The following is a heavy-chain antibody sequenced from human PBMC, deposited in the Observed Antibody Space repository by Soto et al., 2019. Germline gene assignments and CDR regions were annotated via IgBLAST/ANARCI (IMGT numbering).Heavy chain of an antibody. Sequence: QLQLQESGPGLVKPSETLSLTCTVSGGSISSSSYYWGWIRQPPGKGLEWIGSIYYSGSTYYNPSLKSRVTISVDTSKNQFSLKLSSVTAADTAVYYCARSGGYSSGWYPYDYYGMDVWGQGTTVTVSS. CDR1: GGSISSSSYY. D-gene: IGHD6-19*01. V-gene: IGHV4-39*01. CDR3: ARSGGYSSGWYPYDYYGMDV. J-gene: IGHJ6*02. CDR2: IYYSGST.